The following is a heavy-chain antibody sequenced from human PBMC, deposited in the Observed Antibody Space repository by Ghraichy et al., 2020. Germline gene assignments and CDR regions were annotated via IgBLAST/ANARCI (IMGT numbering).Heavy chain of an antibody. V-gene: IGHV4-34*01. CDR2: INHSGST. D-gene: IGHD4-23*01. Sequence: SETLSLTCAVYGGSFSGYYWSWIRQPPGKGLEWIGEINHSGSTNYNPSLKSRVTISVDTSKNQFSLKLSSVTAADTAVYYCARAPTRYRRMGLNGGATYFDYWGQGTLVTVSS. CDR3: ARAPTRYRRMGLNGGATYFDY. J-gene: IGHJ4*02. CDR1: GGSFSGYY.